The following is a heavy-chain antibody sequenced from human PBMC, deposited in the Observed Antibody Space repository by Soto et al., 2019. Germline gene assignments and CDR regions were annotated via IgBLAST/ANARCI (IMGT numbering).Heavy chain of an antibody. CDR1: GGSISNTTYY. D-gene: IGHD2-8*01. J-gene: IGHJ3*02. Sequence: QLQLQESGPGLVKPSETLSLTCTVSGGSISNTTYYWGWIRRPPGKGLEWIATIFYSASTYYTPSLKSRVIIPVNPPKTQFSLRLSSVTAAYTAVYYCARARALYEAFDIWALGTLLTVSS. CDR3: ARARALYEAFDI. CDR2: IFYSAST. V-gene: IGHV4-39*01.